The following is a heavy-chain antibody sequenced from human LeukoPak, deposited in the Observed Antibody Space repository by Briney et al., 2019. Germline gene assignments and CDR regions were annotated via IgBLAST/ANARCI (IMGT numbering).Heavy chain of an antibody. Sequence: PSGTLSLTCAVSGGSISSSNWWSWVRQPPGKGLEWIGEIYHSGSTNYNPSLKSRVTISVDTSKNQFSLKLSSVTAADTAVYYCASSPRAAYGDYINWFDPWGQGTLVTVSS. CDR3: ASSPRAAYGDYINWFDP. CDR1: GGSISSSNW. D-gene: IGHD4-17*01. J-gene: IGHJ5*02. CDR2: IYHSGST. V-gene: IGHV4-4*02.